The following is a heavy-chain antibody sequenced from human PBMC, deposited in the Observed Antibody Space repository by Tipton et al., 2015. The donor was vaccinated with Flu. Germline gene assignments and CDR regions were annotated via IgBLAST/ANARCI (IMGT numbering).Heavy chain of an antibody. Sequence: QLVQSGAEVKKPGASVEVSCKTSGYSFTGYYIHWVRQAPGQGLEWMGRINPNTGGTNYAQKFRGRVTMTRDTSIRTAYMELTRLTSDGTAVYYCAKEVDGRLIVKMRCYSGMDVWGQGTTVTVS. CDR2: INPNTGGT. CDR3: AKEVDGRLIVKMRCYSGMDV. V-gene: IGHV1-2*06. CDR1: GYSFTGYY. J-gene: IGHJ6*02. D-gene: IGHD1-14*01.